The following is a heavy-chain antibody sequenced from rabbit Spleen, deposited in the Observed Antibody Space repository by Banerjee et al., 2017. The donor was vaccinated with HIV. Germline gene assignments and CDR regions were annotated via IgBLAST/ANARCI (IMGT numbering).Heavy chain of an antibody. CDR1: GFDFSSYG. D-gene: IGHD2-1*01. V-gene: IGHV1S47*01. CDR2: IDPVFGIT. CDR3: VREVANIGGDYGPYYFDL. Sequence: QEQVVESGGGLVQPGGSLKVSCKGSGFDFSSYGVSWVRQAPGKGLEWIGYIDPVFGITYYANWVNGRFTISRDNAQNMLFLQLNSLTAADTATYFCVREVANIGGDYGPYYFDLWGQGTLVTV. J-gene: IGHJ4*01.